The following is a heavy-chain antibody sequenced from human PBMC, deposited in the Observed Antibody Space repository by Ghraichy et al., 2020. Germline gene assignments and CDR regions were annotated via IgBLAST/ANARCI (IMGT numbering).Heavy chain of an antibody. CDR3: ARGHGSGSYYRPRYYFDY. Sequence: SETLSLTCAVYGGSFSGYYWSWIRQPPGKGLEWIGEINHSGSTNYNPSLKSRVTISVDTSKNQFSLKLSSVTAADTAVYYCARGHGSGSYYRPRYYFDYWGQGTLVTVSS. J-gene: IGHJ4*02. D-gene: IGHD3-10*01. CDR2: INHSGST. CDR1: GGSFSGYY. V-gene: IGHV4-34*01.